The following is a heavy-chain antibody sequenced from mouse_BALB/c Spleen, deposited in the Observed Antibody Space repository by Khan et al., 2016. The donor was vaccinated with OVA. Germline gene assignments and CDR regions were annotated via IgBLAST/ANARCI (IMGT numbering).Heavy chain of an antibody. CDR1: GFNIKDTY. V-gene: IGHV14-3*02. Sequence: IQLQQSGAEFVKPGASVNLSCTASGFNIKDTYIHWVKQRPEQGLEWIGRIDPANDKTNYDPKFQGKATITADTSSNTAYLHLSSLTSEDTVVYYCTHSLLLYAMDYWGQGTSVTVSS. CDR3: THSLLLYAMDY. J-gene: IGHJ4*01. D-gene: IGHD1-2*01. CDR2: IDPANDKT.